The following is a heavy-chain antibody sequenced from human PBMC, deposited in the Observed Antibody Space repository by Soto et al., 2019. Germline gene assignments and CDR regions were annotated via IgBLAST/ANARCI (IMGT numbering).Heavy chain of an antibody. CDR2: IIPIFGTA. V-gene: IGHV1-69*06. D-gene: IGHD2-2*01. CDR1: GGTFSSYA. J-gene: IGHJ3*02. Sequence: QVQLVQSGAEVKKPGSSVKVSCKASGGTFSSYAISWVRQAPGQGLEWMGGIIPIFGTANYAQKFQGRGTLTADKSTSTAYIELGSLRSEDTGVYYCARECSSTSCYGAFDIWGQGTMVTVSS. CDR3: ARECSSTSCYGAFDI.